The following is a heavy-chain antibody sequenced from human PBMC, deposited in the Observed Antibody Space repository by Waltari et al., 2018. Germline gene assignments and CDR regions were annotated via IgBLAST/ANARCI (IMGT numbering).Heavy chain of an antibody. CDR2: MTPNSGVT. CDR1: GSAFTSYD. CDR3: ARYGEVPLDH. Sequence: QVHLVQSGAEVKRPGAAGKVSCRASGSAFTSYDINVVRQAPGQGLEWMGWMTPNSGVTGLAEKFQGRLSLTRDIALNTAYLELNSLRSEDTAVYFCARYGEVPLDHWGQGTLVTVSS. V-gene: IGHV1-8*03. J-gene: IGHJ4*02. D-gene: IGHD3-16*01.